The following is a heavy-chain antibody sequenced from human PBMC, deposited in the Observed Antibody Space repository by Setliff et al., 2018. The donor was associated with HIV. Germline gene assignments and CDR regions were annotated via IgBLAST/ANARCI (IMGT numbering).Heavy chain of an antibody. J-gene: IGHJ6*03. Sequence: PSETLSLTCTVSGGSISSSSFYWGWIRQPPGKGLEWVGTLYYSGSTFFNLSLKSRVTISVDTSKNQFSLRLTSVTAADTAVYYCATRGDYKPLYYMDVWGRGTTVTVSS. CDR3: ATRGDYKPLYYMDV. CDR2: LYYSGST. D-gene: IGHD3-22*01. V-gene: IGHV4-39*01. CDR1: GGSISSSSFY.